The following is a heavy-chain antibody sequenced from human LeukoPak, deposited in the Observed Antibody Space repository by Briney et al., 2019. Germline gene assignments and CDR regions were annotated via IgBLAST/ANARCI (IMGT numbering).Heavy chain of an antibody. V-gene: IGHV4-39*07. CDR1: GGSIRSSSHY. CDR2: IYYSGNT. Sequence: PSETLSLTCTVSGGSIRSSSHYWGWIRQTPGKGLEWIGSIYYSGNTYYNPSLKSRVTISVDTSKNQFSLKLSSVTAADTAVYHCARGPMTTVTTRSYYCGMDVWGQGTTVTVSS. CDR3: ARGPMTTVTTRSYYCGMDV. D-gene: IGHD4-17*01. J-gene: IGHJ6*02.